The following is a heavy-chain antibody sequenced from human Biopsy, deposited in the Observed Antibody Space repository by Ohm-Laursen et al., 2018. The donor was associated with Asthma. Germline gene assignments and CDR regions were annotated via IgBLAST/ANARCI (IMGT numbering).Heavy chain of an antibody. J-gene: IGHJ6*02. Sequence: SLRLSCAASGFTFSTYGMHWVRQAPGKGLEWVAFMAWDGINSYYADSVKGRFTISRDNSRNTLYLQKNSLRADDTAVYYCARAGESDLVGGLDVWGQGTTVIVS. CDR3: ARAGESDLVGGLDV. V-gene: IGHV3-30*03. CDR2: MAWDGINS. D-gene: IGHD2-21*01. CDR1: GFTFSTYG.